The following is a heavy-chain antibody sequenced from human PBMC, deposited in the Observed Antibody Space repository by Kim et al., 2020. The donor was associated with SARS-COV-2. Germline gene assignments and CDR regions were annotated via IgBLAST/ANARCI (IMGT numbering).Heavy chain of an antibody. CDR2: MYYSGRT. CDR1: GGSIRSYY. V-gene: IGHV4-59*01. Sequence: SGGSIRSYYWGWIRQPPGKGLEWIGYMYYSGRTNYNPSLKSRVTMSIDTSKNQFSLKLSSVTAADTAVYYCARTPGATNSWFDPWGQGTLV. D-gene: IGHD1-26*01. J-gene: IGHJ5*02. CDR3: ARTPGATNSWFDP.